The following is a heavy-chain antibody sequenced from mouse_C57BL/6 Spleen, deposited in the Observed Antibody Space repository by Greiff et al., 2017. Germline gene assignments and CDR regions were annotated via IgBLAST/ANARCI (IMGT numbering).Heavy chain of an antibody. J-gene: IGHJ4*01. CDR3: ARPTMVTNYAMDY. D-gene: IGHD2-9*01. V-gene: IGHV1-55*01. CDR1: GYTFTSYW. Sequence: QVQLQQPGAELVKPGASVTMSCKASGYTFTSYWITWVKQRPGQGLEWIGDIYPGSGSTNYNEKFKSKATLTVDTSSSTAYMQLSSLTSEDSAVYYCARPTMVTNYAMDYWGQGTSVTVSS. CDR2: IYPGSGST.